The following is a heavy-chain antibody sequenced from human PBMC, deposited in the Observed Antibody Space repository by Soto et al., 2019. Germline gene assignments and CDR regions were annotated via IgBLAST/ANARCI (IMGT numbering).Heavy chain of an antibody. CDR3: ARGGYYDRSGYPAEYFQH. CDR2: IIPIFGTA. V-gene: IGHV1-69*06. J-gene: IGHJ1*01. CDR1: GGTFSSYA. D-gene: IGHD3-22*01. Sequence: QVQLVQSGAEVKKPGSSVKVSCKASGGTFSSYAISWVRQAPGQGLEWMGGIIPIFGTANYAQKFQGRVTITAGKSTSTAYMELSSLRSEDTAVYYCARGGYYDRSGYPAEYFQHWGQGTLVTVSS.